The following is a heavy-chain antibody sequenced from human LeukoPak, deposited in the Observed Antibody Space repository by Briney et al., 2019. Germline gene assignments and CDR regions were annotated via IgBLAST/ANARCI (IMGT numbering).Heavy chain of an antibody. CDR2: ITTYNGNT. Sequence: VASVKVSCKASGYTFTSFGISWVRQAPGQGLEGMGWITTYNGNTKYAQKVQGRVTMTTDTSTSTAYMELRSLRSDDTAVYYCARAVGSGWSSYFDYWGQGTLVAVSS. CDR3: ARAVGSGWSSYFDY. CDR1: GYTFTSFG. J-gene: IGHJ4*02. D-gene: IGHD6-19*01. V-gene: IGHV1-18*01.